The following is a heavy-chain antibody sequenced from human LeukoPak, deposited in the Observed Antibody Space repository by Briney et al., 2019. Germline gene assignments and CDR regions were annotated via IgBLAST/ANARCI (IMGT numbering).Heavy chain of an antibody. CDR2: IKPDGSEK. D-gene: IGHD6-19*01. V-gene: IGHV3-7*03. J-gene: IGHJ4*02. Sequence: GGSLRLSCAASGFSFSFYWMTWVRQAPGKGLEWVANIKPDGSEKYYVDSVRGRCTISRDNTRNTLDLQMNSLRPEDTAVYYCAKGPYEWLVHFDYWGQGTLVTVSS. CDR3: AKGPYEWLVHFDY. CDR1: GFSFSFYW.